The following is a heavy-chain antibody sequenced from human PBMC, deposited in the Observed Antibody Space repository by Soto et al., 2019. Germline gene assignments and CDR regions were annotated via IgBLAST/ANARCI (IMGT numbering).Heavy chain of an antibody. D-gene: IGHD6-13*01. J-gene: IGHJ5*02. CDR2: IIPIFGTA. CDR3: AFKRSSSSWYNWFEP. Sequence: SVKVSCKASGGTFSSYAISWVRQAPGQGLEWMGGIIPIFGTANYAQKFQGRVTITADESTSTAYMELSSLRSEDTAVYYCAFKRSSSSWYNWFEPWDKGSLVTVSS. CDR1: GGTFSSYA. V-gene: IGHV1-69*13.